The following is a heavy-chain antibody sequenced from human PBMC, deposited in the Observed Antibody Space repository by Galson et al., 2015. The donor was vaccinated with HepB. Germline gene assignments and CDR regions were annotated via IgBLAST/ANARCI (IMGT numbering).Heavy chain of an antibody. J-gene: IGHJ4*02. CDR3: ARSLISGPEPAFDY. CDR2: ISYDGSNK. Sequence: SLRLSCAASGFTFSSYAMHWVRQAPGKGLEWVAVISYDGSNKYYADSVKGRFTISRDNSKNTLYLQMNSLRAEDTAVYYCARSLISGPEPAFDYWGQGTLVTVSS. CDR1: GFTFSSYA. V-gene: IGHV3-30*04. D-gene: IGHD2-15*01.